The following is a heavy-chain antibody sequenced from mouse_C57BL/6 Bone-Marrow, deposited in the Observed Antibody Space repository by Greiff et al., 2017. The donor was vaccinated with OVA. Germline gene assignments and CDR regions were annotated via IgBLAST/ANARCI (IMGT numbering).Heavy chain of an antibody. CDR2: ISDGGSYT. CDR1: GFTFSSYA. V-gene: IGHV5-4*01. D-gene: IGHD1-1*01. Sequence: EVQLQESGGGLVKPGGSLKLSCAASGFTFSSYAMSWVRQTPEKRLEWVATISDGGSYTYYPDNVKGRFTISRDNAKNNLYLQMSHLKSEDTAMYYCARESHYYGSSSYYAMDYWGQGTSVTVSS. CDR3: ARESHYYGSSSYYAMDY. J-gene: IGHJ4*01.